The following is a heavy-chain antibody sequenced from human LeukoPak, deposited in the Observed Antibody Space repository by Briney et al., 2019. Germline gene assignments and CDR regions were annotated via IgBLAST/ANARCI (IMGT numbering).Heavy chain of an antibody. D-gene: IGHD3-16*01. CDR3: AAVDYGDY. CDR2: INGGNDNT. J-gene: IGHJ4*02. V-gene: IGHV1-3*01. CDR1: GYTFTSYA. Sequence: ASVTVSCKASGYTFTSYAMHWVRQAPGQGLEWMGWINGGNDNTKYSEKFQGRVTFTKDTSASTAYMELSSLRSEDTAVYYCAAVDYGDYWGQGTLVTVSS.